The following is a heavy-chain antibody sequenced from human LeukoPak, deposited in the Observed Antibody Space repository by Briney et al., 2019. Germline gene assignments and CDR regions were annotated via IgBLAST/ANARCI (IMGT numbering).Heavy chain of an antibody. Sequence: PGGSLRLSCAASGFTVSSFYMTWVRQAPGKGLDWVSVLYSGGDTYYADSVKGRFTISRDNAKNSLYLQMNSLRAEDTAGYYCARETDSGYDSHWGQGTLVTVSS. V-gene: IGHV3-53*01. CDR2: LYSGGDT. J-gene: IGHJ4*02. CDR3: ARETDSGYDSH. CDR1: GFTVSSFY. D-gene: IGHD5-12*01.